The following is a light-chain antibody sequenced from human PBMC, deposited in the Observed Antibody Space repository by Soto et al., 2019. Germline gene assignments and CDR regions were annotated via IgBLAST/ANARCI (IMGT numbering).Light chain of an antibody. J-gene: IGKJ2*01. CDR2: GAS. CDR3: QQSNNWPYT. CDR1: QSVSDN. Sequence: EIVMTQSPATLSVSPGERVTLSCRASQSVSDNLAWYQQKPGQAPRLLIYGASTRATTTPARFSGSGSGTEFTLTISSLQSEDVAVSFCQQSNNWPYTFGQGTKLDIK. V-gene: IGKV3-15*01.